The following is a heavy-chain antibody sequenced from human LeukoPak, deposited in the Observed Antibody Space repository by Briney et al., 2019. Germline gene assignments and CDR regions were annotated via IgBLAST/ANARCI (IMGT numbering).Heavy chain of an antibody. CDR1: GGSFSGYY. J-gene: IGHJ5*02. CDR3: ARHEGVVPAAGNWFDP. D-gene: IGHD2-2*01. V-gene: IGHV4-34*01. CDR2: INHSGST. Sequence: SETLSLTCAVYGGSFSGYYWSWIRQPPGKGLEWIGEINHSGSTNYNPSLKSRVTISVDTSKNQFSLKLSSVTAADTAVYYCARHEGVVPAAGNWFDPWGQGTLVTVSS.